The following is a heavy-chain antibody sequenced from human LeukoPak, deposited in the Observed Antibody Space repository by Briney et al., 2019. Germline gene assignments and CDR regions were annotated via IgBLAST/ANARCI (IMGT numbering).Heavy chain of an antibody. V-gene: IGHV1-46*01. CDR3: ARAWGYCSGGSCYSFTAFDY. D-gene: IGHD2-15*01. CDR1: GYTFTSYY. J-gene: IGHJ4*02. Sequence: ASVKVSCKASGYTFTSYYMHWVRQAPGQGLEWMGIINPSGGSTSYAQKFQGRVTMTRDTSTSTVYMELSSLRSEDTAVYYCARAWGYCSGGSCYSFTAFDYWGQGTLVTVSS. CDR2: INPSGGST.